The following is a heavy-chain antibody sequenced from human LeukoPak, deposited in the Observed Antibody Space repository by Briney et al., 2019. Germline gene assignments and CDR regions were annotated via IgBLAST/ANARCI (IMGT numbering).Heavy chain of an antibody. CDR2: IYQDGTEK. Sequence: GGSLRLSCAASGFTFSSYGMTWVRQAPGKGLEWVANIYQDGTEKYYMDSVRGRFTISRDNAKNLLYLQMNSLRDEDTAVYYCASERPSSSWYDYWGQGTLVTVSS. J-gene: IGHJ4*02. D-gene: IGHD6-13*01. CDR3: ASERPSSSWYDY. CDR1: GFTFSSYG. V-gene: IGHV3-7*01.